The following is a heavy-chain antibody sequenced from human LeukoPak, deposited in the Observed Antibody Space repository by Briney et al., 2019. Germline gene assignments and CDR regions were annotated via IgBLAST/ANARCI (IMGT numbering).Heavy chain of an antibody. Sequence: SETLSLTCTVSGGSISSYYWSWIRQPAGKGLEWIGRTYTSGSTNYNPSLKSRVTMSVDTSKNQFSLKLSSVTAADTAVYYCARERTWDSSGYYYFDYWGQGTLVTVSS. CDR2: TYTSGST. J-gene: IGHJ4*02. CDR3: ARERTWDSSGYYYFDY. D-gene: IGHD3-22*01. CDR1: GGSISSYY. V-gene: IGHV4-4*07.